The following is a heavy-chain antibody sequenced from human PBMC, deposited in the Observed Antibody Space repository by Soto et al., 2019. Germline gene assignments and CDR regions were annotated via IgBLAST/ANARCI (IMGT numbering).Heavy chain of an antibody. CDR3: ARGPPRGSSWFWSPGA. CDR2: ISSSGSTI. J-gene: IGHJ5*02. V-gene: IGHV3-11*01. Sequence: VGSLRLSCAASGFTFSDYYMSWIRQAPGKGLEWVSYISSSGSTIYYADSVKGRFTISRDNAKNSLYLQMNSLRAEDTAVYYCARGPPRGSSWFWSPGAWGQGTLVTVSS. CDR1: GFTFSDYY. D-gene: IGHD6-13*01.